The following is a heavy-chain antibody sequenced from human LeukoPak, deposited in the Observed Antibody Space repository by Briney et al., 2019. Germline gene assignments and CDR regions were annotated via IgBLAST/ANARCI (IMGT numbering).Heavy chain of an antibody. J-gene: IGHJ5*02. D-gene: IGHD3-22*01. Sequence: ASVKVSCKASGYTFTSYDIHWVRQATGQGLEWMGWINPNSGNTGYSQNFQGRFSLTRSNSISTVYMELSSLRSEDTAVYYCARGQRSSGYWFDPWGQGTLVTVSS. CDR3: ARGQRSSGYWFDP. CDR1: GYTFTSYD. CDR2: INPNSGNT. V-gene: IGHV1-8*01.